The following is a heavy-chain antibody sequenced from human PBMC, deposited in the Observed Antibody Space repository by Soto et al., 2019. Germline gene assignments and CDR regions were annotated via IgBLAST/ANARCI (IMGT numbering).Heavy chain of an antibody. J-gene: IGHJ3*02. V-gene: IGHV3-7*01. D-gene: IGHD1-26*01. CDR1: GFAFSSYW. CDR3: ASVGILALYDAFDI. CDR2: IKQDGSEK. Sequence: GGSLRLSCAASGFAFSSYWVSWVRQAPGKWPELVASIKQDGSEKYYVDSVKGRFTISRDNAKNSLYLQMNSLGAEDTAVYYCASVGILALYDAFDIWGQGTMVTVSS.